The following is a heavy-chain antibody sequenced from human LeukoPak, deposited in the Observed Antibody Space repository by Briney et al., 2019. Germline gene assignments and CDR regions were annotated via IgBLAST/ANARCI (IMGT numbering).Heavy chain of an antibody. V-gene: IGHV1-69*13. CDR2: IIPIFGTA. J-gene: IGHJ6*02. CDR1: GYTFTSYD. D-gene: IGHD1-26*01. Sequence: SVKVSCKASGYTFTSYDISWVRQAPGQGLEWMGGIIPIFGTANYAQKFQGRVTITADESTSTAYMELSSLRSEDTAVYYCARSGRYLSGMDVWGQGTTVTVSS. CDR3: ARSGRYLSGMDV.